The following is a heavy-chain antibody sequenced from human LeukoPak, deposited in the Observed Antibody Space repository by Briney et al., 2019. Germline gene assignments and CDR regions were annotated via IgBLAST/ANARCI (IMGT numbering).Heavy chain of an antibody. V-gene: IGHV4-34*01. CDR3: ARAPGAALD. D-gene: IGHD2-15*01. Sequence: PSETLSLTCAVYGGSFGGYYWSWIRQPPGKGLEWIGEINHSGSTNYNPSLKSRVTVSLDTSKNQFSLKLSSVTAADTAVYYCARAPGAALDWGQGTLVTVSS. CDR1: GGSFGGYY. CDR2: INHSGST. J-gene: IGHJ4*02.